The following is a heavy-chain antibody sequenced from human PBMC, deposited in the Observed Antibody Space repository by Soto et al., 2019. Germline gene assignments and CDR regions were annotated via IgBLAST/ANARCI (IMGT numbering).Heavy chain of an antibody. CDR2: IYYSGST. Sequence: SETVSLTCTVSGGSISSYYWSWIRQPPGKGLEWIGYIYYSGSTNYNPSLKSRVTISVDTSKNQFSLKLSSVTAADTAVYYCARDRDGYDYFDYWGQGTLVTVSS. D-gene: IGHD5-12*01. CDR3: ARDRDGYDYFDY. CDR1: GGSISSYY. J-gene: IGHJ4*02. V-gene: IGHV4-59*01.